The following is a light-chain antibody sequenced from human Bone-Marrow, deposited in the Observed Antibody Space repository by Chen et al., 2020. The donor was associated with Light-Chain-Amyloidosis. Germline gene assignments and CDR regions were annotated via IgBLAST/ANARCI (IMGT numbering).Light chain of an antibody. J-gene: IGLJ2*01. V-gene: IGLV1-51*01. CDR1: TSNIGNNY. Sequence: QSVLTQPPSVSAAPGQRVTISCSGSTSNIGNNYVSWYQQLPGTAPKLLIYDHNRRPSGIPDRFSASKSGTSATLGITGLQAEDEADYYCGAWESSLSAGLFGGGTKLTVL. CDR2: DHN. CDR3: GAWESSLSAGL.